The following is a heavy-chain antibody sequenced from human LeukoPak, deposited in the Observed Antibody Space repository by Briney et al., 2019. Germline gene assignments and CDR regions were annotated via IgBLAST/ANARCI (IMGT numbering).Heavy chain of an antibody. V-gene: IGHV1-2*02. J-gene: IGHJ4*02. D-gene: IGHD6-19*01. CDR2: INPHSGGT. CDR3: AKDLAAVAGQGYECFDY. Sequence: ASVKVSCKASGYTFTGYYMHWVRQAPGQGLEWMGWINPHSGGTSYAQKFQGRVTLTRDTSISTAYMELSRLRSDDTAVYYCAKDLAAVAGQGYECFDYWGQGTLVTVSS. CDR1: GYTFTGYY.